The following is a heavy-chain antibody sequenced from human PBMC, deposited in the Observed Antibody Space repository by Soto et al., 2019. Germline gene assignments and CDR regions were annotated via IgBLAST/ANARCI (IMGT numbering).Heavy chain of an antibody. CDR3: AVIAAPSPYYYYGMDV. D-gene: IGHD6-13*01. V-gene: IGHV1-69*06. CDR1: GGTFNSYA. CDR2: IIPIFGTA. Sequence: SVKVSCKASGGTFNSYALSWVRQAPGQGLEWMGGIIPIFGTANYAQKFQGRVTVTADKSTSTAYMELSSLRSEDTAVYYCAVIAAPSPYYYYGMDVWGQGTTVTVSS. J-gene: IGHJ6*02.